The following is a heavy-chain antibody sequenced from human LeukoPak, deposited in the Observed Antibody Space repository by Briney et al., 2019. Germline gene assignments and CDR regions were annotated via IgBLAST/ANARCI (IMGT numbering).Heavy chain of an antibody. Sequence: GGSLRLSCAASGFTFDDYAMHWVCQAPGEGLEWVSLISGDGGSTYYADSVKGRFTISRDNSKNSLYLQMNSLRTEDTALYYCAKGGGSSWYFPAFDIWGQGTMVTVSS. CDR1: GFTFDDYA. V-gene: IGHV3-43*02. CDR2: ISGDGGST. CDR3: AKGGGSSWYFPAFDI. J-gene: IGHJ3*02. D-gene: IGHD6-13*01.